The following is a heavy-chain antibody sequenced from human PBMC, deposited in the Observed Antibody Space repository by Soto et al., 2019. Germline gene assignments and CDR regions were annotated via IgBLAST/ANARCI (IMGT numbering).Heavy chain of an antibody. CDR3: ANLPQGMY. CDR1: GFMVSSNY. CDR2: IYSDGRT. J-gene: IGHJ4*02. V-gene: IGHV3-53*01. Sequence: EVQLVESGGGLIQPGGSLRLSCAASGFMVSSNYMTWVRQAPGKGLEWVSVIYSDGRTYYADSVKGRFTISRDKSKNTLYLQMNSLRAEDTAVYYCANLPQGMYWGQGTLVTVSS.